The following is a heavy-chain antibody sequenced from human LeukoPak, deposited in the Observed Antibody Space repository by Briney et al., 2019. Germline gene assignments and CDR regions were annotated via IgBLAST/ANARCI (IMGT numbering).Heavy chain of an antibody. D-gene: IGHD3-3*01. V-gene: IGHV4-59*01. CDR3: ASTIFGGFDY. Sequence: SETLSLTCTVSGGSNSSYYWSWIRQPPGKGLEWIGYIYYSGSTNYNPSLKSRVTISVDTSKNQFSLKLSSVTAADTAVYYCASTIFGGFDYWGQGTLVTVSS. J-gene: IGHJ4*02. CDR1: GGSNSSYY. CDR2: IYYSGST.